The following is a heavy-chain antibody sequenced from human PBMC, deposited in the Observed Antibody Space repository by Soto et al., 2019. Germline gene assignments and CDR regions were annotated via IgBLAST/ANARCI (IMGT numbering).Heavy chain of an antibody. CDR1: GGTFSSYA. CDR2: IFPIFGTA. CDR3: ASRHYCASVGDNWFDP. Sequence: QVQLVQSGAEVKKPGSSVKVSCKASGGTFSSYAISWVRQAPGQGLEWMGGIFPIFGTANYAQKYQGRVTITEGESRSTSYMEVRRLGSEDTAVYCCASRHYCASVGDNWFDPWGQGTLVSVSS. V-gene: IGHV1-69*01. D-gene: IGHD3-10*01. J-gene: IGHJ5*01.